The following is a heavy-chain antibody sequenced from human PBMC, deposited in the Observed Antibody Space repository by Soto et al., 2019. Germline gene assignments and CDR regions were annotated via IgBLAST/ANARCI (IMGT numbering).Heavy chain of an antibody. V-gene: IGHV3-30*18. CDR2: ISYDGSNK. CDR3: AKGYIVATIFSFDY. D-gene: IGHD5-12*01. CDR1: GFTFSSYG. J-gene: IGHJ4*02. Sequence: GGSLRLSCAASGFTFSSYGMHWVRQAPGKGLEWVAVISYDGSNKYYADSVKGRFTISSDNSKNTLYLQMNSLRAEDTAVYYCAKGYIVATIFSFDYWGQGTLVTVSS.